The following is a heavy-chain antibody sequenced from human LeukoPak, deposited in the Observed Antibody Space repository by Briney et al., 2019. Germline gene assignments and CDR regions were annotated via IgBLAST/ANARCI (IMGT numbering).Heavy chain of an antibody. CDR2: INPKIGGT. Sequence: ASVKVSCKASGYTFAGYYMHWVRQAPGQGLEWMGWINPKIGGTNYAQKFQGRVTMPRDTSISTAYMELSRLRSDDTAVYYCAREIGSGSFLDNWGQGTLVTVSS. J-gene: IGHJ4*02. D-gene: IGHD3-10*01. CDR3: AREIGSGSFLDN. CDR1: GYTFAGYY. V-gene: IGHV1-2*02.